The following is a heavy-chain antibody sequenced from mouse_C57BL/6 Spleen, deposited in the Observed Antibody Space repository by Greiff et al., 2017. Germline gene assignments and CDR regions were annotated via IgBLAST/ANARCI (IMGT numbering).Heavy chain of an antibody. CDR2: IDPSDSYT. CDR3: ARGRIYYGNYLDAMDY. CDR1: GYTFTSYW. Sequence: QVQLQQSGAELVRPGTSVKLSCKASGYTFTSYWMHWVKQRPGQGLEWIGVIDPSDSYTNYNQKFKGKATLTVDTSSSTAYMQLSSLTSEDSAVYYCARGRIYYGNYLDAMDYWGQGTSVTVSS. D-gene: IGHD2-1*01. V-gene: IGHV1-59*01. J-gene: IGHJ4*01.